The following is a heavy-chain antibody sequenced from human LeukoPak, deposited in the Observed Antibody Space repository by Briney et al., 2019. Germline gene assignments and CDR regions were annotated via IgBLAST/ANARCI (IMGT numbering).Heavy chain of an antibody. V-gene: IGHV1-2*02. Sequence: ASVKVSCKASGYTFTGYYMHWVRQAPGQGLEWMGWINPNSGGTNYARKFQGRVTMTRDTSISTAYMELSRLRSDDTAVYYCAREHYDYVWGSYAFDIWGQGTMVTASS. CDR3: AREHYDYVWGSYAFDI. CDR1: GYTFTGYY. CDR2: INPNSGGT. J-gene: IGHJ3*02. D-gene: IGHD3-16*01.